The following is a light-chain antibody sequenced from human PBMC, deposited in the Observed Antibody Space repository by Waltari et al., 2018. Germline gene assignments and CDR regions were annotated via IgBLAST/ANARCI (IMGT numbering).Light chain of an antibody. J-gene: IGKJ1*01. Sequence: DLQMTQSPSTLSASVGDSVPITCRASQSISDWLAWYQQKPGKAPKLLIYKASDLESGVPSRFSGSGSGTEFTLTISSLQPDDFATYYCQHYDGFPWTFGQGTEVESK. V-gene: IGKV1-5*03. CDR3: QHYDGFPWT. CDR2: KAS. CDR1: QSISDW.